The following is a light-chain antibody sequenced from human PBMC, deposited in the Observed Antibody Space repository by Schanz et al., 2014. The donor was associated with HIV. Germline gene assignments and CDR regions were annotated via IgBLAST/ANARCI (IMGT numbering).Light chain of an antibody. Sequence: EIVMTQSPATLYVSPGEGATLSCRASQSISNNLAWYQHKPGQAPRLLIYGAFTRATGIPDRFSGSGSGTDFTLTISRLEPEDFAVYYCQQYSSSPRTFGQGTKVEI. J-gene: IGKJ1*01. CDR1: QSISNN. CDR3: QQYSSSPRT. V-gene: IGKV3-15*01. CDR2: GAF.